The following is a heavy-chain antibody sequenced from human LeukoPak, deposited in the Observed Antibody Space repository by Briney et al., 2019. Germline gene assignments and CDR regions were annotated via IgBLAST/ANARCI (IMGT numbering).Heavy chain of an antibody. CDR3: ARAYCSSTSCYADYYYGMDV. Sequence: GGSLRLSCAAPGFTFSSYGMHWVRQAPGKGLEWVAAIWYDGSNKNYADSVKGRFTISRDNSKNTLYLQMNSLRAEDTAVYYCARAYCSSTSCYADYYYGMDVWGQGTTVTVSS. V-gene: IGHV3-33*01. J-gene: IGHJ6*02. CDR2: IWYDGSNK. D-gene: IGHD2-2*01. CDR1: GFTFSSYG.